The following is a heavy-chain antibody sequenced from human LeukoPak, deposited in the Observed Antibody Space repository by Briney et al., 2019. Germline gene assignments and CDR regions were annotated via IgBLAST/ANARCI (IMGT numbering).Heavy chain of an antibody. CDR3: AKGTSVGAHFDY. CDR1: GFIFSSYA. D-gene: IGHD1-26*01. J-gene: IGHJ4*02. Sequence: GGSLRLSCAASGFIFSSYAMSWVRQAPGKGLEWVSVVSGSGDSSYYADSVKGRFTISRDNSKNTLYLQMNSLRAEDTAVYYCAKGTSVGAHFDYWGQGTLVTVSS. V-gene: IGHV3-23*01. CDR2: VSGSGDSS.